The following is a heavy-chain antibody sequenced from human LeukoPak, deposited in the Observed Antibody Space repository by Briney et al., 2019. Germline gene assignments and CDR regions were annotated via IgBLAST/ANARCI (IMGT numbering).Heavy chain of an antibody. CDR1: GGSVSSGSCY. V-gene: IGHV4-61*01. D-gene: IGHD3-9*01. CDR2: IYYSGST. CDR3: ARSAYYDILTGYSYYFDY. J-gene: IGHJ4*02. Sequence: PSETLSLTCTVSGGSVSSGSCYWSWIRQPPGKGLEWIGYIYYSGSTNYNPSLKSRVTISVDTSKNQFSPKLSSVTAADTAVYYCARSAYYDILTGYSYYFDYWGQGTLVTVSS.